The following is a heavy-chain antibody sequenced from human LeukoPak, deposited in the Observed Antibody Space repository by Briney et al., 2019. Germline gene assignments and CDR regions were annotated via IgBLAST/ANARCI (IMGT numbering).Heavy chain of an antibody. CDR1: GFSINTAHY. CDR3: ARGMSSVAAVGL. Sequence: PSETLSLTRAVSGFSINTAHYWGWVRPPPGEGLEWIGIISHRGNAYYNPSLKSRVTISLDPSNNQFSLKVTSLTAADTAVYYCARGMSSVAAVGLWGRGTLVTVS. V-gene: IGHV4-38-2*01. CDR2: ISHRGNA. J-gene: IGHJ1*01. D-gene: IGHD6-13*01.